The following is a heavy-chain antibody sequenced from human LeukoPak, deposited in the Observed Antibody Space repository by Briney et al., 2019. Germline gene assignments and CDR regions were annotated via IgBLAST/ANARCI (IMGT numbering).Heavy chain of an antibody. CDR2: IKRDGSGA. J-gene: IGHJ4*02. Sequence: GGSLRLSCAASGFTFSDYWMHWVRQAPGKGLVWVSLIKRDGSGAMYADSVKGRFTISRDNAKNTLYLQMNSLRAEDTAVYFCAREVASAAFDYWGQGTPVTVSS. V-gene: IGHV3-74*03. CDR3: AREVASAAFDY. CDR1: GFTFSDYW. D-gene: IGHD5-12*01.